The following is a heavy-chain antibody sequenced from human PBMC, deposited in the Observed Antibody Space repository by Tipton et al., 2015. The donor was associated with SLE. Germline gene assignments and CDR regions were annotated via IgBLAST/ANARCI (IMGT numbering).Heavy chain of an antibody. CDR3: ASQRRYYYGSGSPPDY. V-gene: IGHV4-34*01. J-gene: IGHJ4*02. CDR1: GGSFSDYY. D-gene: IGHD3-10*01. Sequence: TLSLTCAVYGGSFSDYYWSWIRQPPGKGLEWIGSISYSGSTYYNPSLKSRVTISVDTSKNQFSLKLSSVTAADTAVYYCASQRRYYYGSGSPPDYWGQGTLVTVSS. CDR2: ISYSGST.